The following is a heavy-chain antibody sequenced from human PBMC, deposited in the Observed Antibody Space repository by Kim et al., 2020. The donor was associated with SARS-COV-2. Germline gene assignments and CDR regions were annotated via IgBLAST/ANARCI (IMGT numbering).Heavy chain of an antibody. Sequence: GGSLRLSCAASGFTFSSYGMHWVRQAPGKGLEWVAVIWYDGSNKYYADSVKGRFTISRDNSKNTLYLQMNSLRAKDTAVYYCARDGYNSGPFDYWGQGTLVTVSS. D-gene: IGHD5-12*01. CDR1: GFTFSSYG. V-gene: IGHV3-33*01. J-gene: IGHJ4*02. CDR3: ARDGYNSGPFDY. CDR2: IWYDGSNK.